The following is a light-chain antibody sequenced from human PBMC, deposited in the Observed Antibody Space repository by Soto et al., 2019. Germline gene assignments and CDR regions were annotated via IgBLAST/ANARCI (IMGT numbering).Light chain of an antibody. CDR2: GAS. V-gene: IGKV3-20*01. Sequence: EIVLTQSPGTLSLSPGERATLSCRPSQSVSSSYLAWYQQKPGQAPRLLIYGASSRATGIPDRFSGSGSGTDFTLTISRLEPEDFAVYYCQQYGSSHPWTFGQGTKVDIK. J-gene: IGKJ1*01. CDR1: QSVSSSY. CDR3: QQYGSSHPWT.